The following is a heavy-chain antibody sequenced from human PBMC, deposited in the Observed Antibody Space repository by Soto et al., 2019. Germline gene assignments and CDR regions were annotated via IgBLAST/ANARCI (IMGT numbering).Heavy chain of an antibody. CDR1: GFTFSSTW. CDR3: ARGDYFDRRFDN. D-gene: IGHD3-9*01. V-gene: IGHV3-7*03. Sequence: GESLRLSYAASGFTFSSTWMSLDRQAPGKGLERVHIIKQDESEKYYVDSVKGRFTVSRDNAKNSLYLQMDSRRVEDAAVYYCARGDYFDRRFDNWAQGA. CDR2: IKQDESEK. J-gene: IGHJ4*02.